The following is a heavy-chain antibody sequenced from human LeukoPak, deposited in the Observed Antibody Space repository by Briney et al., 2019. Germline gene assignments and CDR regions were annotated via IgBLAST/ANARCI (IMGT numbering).Heavy chain of an antibody. V-gene: IGHV3-11*06. Sequence: GGSLRLSCAASGFTFSDYYMSWIRQAPGKGLEWVSYISDSSSYTDYADSVKGRFTISRDNSKNSLYLQMNSLRAEDTAVYHCARTTAFDYRGQGTLVTVSS. D-gene: IGHD4-17*01. CDR2: ISDSSSYT. CDR3: ARTTAFDY. J-gene: IGHJ4*02. CDR1: GFTFSDYY.